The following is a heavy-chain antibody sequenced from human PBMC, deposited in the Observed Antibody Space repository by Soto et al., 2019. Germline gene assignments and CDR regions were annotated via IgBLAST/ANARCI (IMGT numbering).Heavy chain of an antibody. J-gene: IGHJ4*02. D-gene: IGHD5-12*01. CDR2: IFSGGST. CDR1: GFTVSSNY. V-gene: IGHV3-53*01. CDR3: ERDQGPTTY. Sequence: EVQLVESGGGLIQPGGSLRLSCAASGFTVSSNYMTWVRQAPGKGLEWVSFIFSGGSTDYSDSVKGRFTISRDNSKNTLYLQMNSLRAEDTAVYYWERDQGPTTYWGQGTLVTVSS.